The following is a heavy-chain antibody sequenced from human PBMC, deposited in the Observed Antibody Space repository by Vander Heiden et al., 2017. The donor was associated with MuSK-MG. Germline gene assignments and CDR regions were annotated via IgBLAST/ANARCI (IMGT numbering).Heavy chain of an antibody. D-gene: IGHD1-26*01. V-gene: IGHV3-23*01. CDR1: KFPFSNYA. CDR2: IGGSGAST. CDR3: AKAQRYSGTYWTQYFFDY. J-gene: IGHJ4*02. Sequence: EVQLLESGGGLVQPGGPLRLSCAASKFPFSNYAMTWVRQAPGKGLGWVSIIGGSGASTFYADSVKGRFTISRDNSKNTMFLQMNSLRVEDTAVYYCAKAQRYSGTYWTQYFFDYWGQGTLVTVSS.